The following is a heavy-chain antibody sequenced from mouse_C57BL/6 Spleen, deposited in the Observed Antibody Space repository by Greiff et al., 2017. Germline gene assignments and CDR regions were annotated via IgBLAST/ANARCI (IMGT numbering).Heavy chain of an antibody. D-gene: IGHD1-1*01. V-gene: IGHV5-9-1*02. CDR3: TRDGGYGSSFFDY. Sequence: EVQRVESGEGLVKPGGSLKLSCAASGFTFSSYAMSWVRQTPEKRLEWVAYISSGGDYIYYADTVKGRFTISRDNARHTLYLQMSSLKSEDTAMYYCTRDGGYGSSFFDYWGQGTTLTVSS. CDR1: GFTFSSYA. J-gene: IGHJ2*01. CDR2: ISSGGDYI.